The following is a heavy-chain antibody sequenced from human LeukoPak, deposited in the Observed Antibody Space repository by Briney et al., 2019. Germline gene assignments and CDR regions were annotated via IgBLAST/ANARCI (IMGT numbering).Heavy chain of an antibody. CDR1: GGSISSYY. J-gene: IGHJ4*02. D-gene: IGHD1-26*01. CDR3: ARHSRSYLPSNY. Sequence: SETLSLTCTVSGGSISSYYWSWIRQPPGKGLEWIGYIYYSGSTNYNPSLKSRVTISVDTSKNQFSLKLSSVTAADTAVYYCARHSRSYLPSNYWGQGTLVTVSS. V-gene: IGHV4-59*08. CDR2: IYYSGST.